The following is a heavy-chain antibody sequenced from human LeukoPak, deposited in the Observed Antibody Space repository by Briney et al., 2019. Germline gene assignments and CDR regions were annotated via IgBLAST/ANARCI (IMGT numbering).Heavy chain of an antibody. CDR3: ARVRWVEFDVFDL. CDR2: IWYDGSNK. Sequence: GGSLRLSCAASGFTFSSYGMHWVRQAPGKGLEWVAVIWYDGSNKYYADSVKGRFTISRDNSKNTLYLQMNSLRAEDTAVYYCARVRWVEFDVFDLWGQGTMVTVSS. D-gene: IGHD5-24*01. J-gene: IGHJ3*01. CDR1: GFTFSSYG. V-gene: IGHV3-33*01.